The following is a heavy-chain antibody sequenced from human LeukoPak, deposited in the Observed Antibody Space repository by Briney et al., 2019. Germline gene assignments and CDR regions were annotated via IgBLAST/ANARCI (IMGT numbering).Heavy chain of an antibody. Sequence: GGSLRLSCAASGFTFSSYGMHWVRQAPGKGLEGVAFIRYDGSNKYYADSVKGRFTISRDNSKNTLYLQMNSLRAEDTAVYYCANLGKQDIVVVPAAISDAFDIWGQGTMVTVSS. V-gene: IGHV3-30*02. CDR2: IRYDGSNK. D-gene: IGHD2-2*01. CDR1: GFTFSSYG. CDR3: ANLGKQDIVVVPAAISDAFDI. J-gene: IGHJ3*02.